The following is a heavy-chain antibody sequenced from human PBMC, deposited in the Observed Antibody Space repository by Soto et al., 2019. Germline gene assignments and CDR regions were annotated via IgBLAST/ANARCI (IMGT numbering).Heavy chain of an antibody. CDR2: IHYSGST. CDR1: GGSITSYY. V-gene: IGHV4-59*01. CDR3: ARDPISARPFFDY. J-gene: IGHJ4*02. D-gene: IGHD6-6*01. Sequence: SETLSLTCTVSGGSITSYYWSWIRQPPGKGLEWIGDIHYSGSTNYNPSLKSRVTISTDTSKNQFSLNLSSVTAADTAVYYCARDPISARPFFDYWGQGTLVTVSS.